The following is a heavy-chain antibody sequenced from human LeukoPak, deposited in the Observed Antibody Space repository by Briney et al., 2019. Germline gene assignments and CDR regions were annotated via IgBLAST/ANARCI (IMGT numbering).Heavy chain of an antibody. CDR2: IYYSGST. Sequence: SETLSLTFTVSGGSIRSYHWSWIRQPPGKGLEGIGYIYYSGSTNYNPSLKSRVTISVDTSKNQFSLKLSSVTAADTAVYYCASSLKSSSWFSPWLVGFDYWGQGTLVTVSS. J-gene: IGHJ4*02. V-gene: IGHV4-59*01. CDR1: GGSIRSYH. D-gene: IGHD6-13*01. CDR3: ASSLKSSSWFSPWLVGFDY.